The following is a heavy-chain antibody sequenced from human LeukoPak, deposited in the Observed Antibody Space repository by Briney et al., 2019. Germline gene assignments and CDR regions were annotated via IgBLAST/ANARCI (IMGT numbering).Heavy chain of an antibody. CDR1: GFTFSSYS. D-gene: IGHD5-18*01. CDR2: ISSSSSYI. Sequence: GGSLRLSCAASGFTFSSYSMNWVRQAPGKGLEWVSSISSSSSYIYYADSVKGRFTISRDNAKNSLYLQMNSLRAEDTAVYYCARGPVDTASNWYFDLWGRGTLVTVSS. CDR3: ARGPVDTASNWYFDL. V-gene: IGHV3-21*01. J-gene: IGHJ2*01.